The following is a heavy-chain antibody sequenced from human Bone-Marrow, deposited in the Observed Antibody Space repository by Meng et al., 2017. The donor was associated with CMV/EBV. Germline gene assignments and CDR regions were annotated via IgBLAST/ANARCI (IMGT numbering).Heavy chain of an antibody. CDR2: ISSSSSYI. Sequence: GVLKISCAASGFTFSSYSMNGVRQAPGKGLEWVSSISSSSSYIYYADSVKGRFTISRDNAKNSLYLQMNSLRAEETAVYYCARDGYSSSWYYYYGMDVWGQGTTVTVSS. CDR1: GFTFSSYS. D-gene: IGHD6-13*01. CDR3: ARDGYSSSWYYYYGMDV. J-gene: IGHJ6*02. V-gene: IGHV3-21*01.